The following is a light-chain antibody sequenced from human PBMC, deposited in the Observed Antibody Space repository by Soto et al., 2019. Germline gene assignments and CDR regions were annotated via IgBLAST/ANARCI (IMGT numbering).Light chain of an antibody. CDR2: GTY. CDR3: QQYGTSPPVHT. V-gene: IGKV3-20*01. J-gene: IGKJ2*01. CDR1: QSISSTY. Sequence: EIVLTQSPGTLSLSPGERATHSCRTSQSISSTYLAWYQQKPGQAPRLLIYGTYSRATGIPDRFSGSGSGRDFTLTISRLEPEDFAVYYCQQYGTSPPVHTFGQGTKLEIK.